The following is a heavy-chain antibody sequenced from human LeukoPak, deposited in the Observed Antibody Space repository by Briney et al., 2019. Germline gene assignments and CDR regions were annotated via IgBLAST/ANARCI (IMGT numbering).Heavy chain of an antibody. J-gene: IGHJ6*02. V-gene: IGHV3-7*01. CDR3: AREGYYGMDV. CDR1: GFTFSSYA. CDR2: IKQDGSEK. Sequence: GGSLRLSFAASGFTFSSYAMSWVRQAPGKGLEWVANIKQDGSEKYYVDSVKGRFTISRDNAKNSLYLQMNSLRAEDTAVYYCAREGYYGMDVWGQGTTVTVSS.